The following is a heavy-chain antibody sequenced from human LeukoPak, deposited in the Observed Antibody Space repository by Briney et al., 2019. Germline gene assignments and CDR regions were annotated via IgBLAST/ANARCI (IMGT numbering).Heavy chain of an antibody. CDR1: GFTFSSNY. CDR2: IYSGGST. V-gene: IGHV3-53*01. Sequence: GGSLRLSCAASGFTFSSNYMSWVRQAPGKGLEWVSVIYSGGSTHYADSVKGRFTISRDNSKNTLYLQMNSLRAEDTAVYYCARDPAEYSSSALAYPWGQGTLVTVSS. CDR3: ARDPAEYSSSALAYP. J-gene: IGHJ5*02. D-gene: IGHD6-6*01.